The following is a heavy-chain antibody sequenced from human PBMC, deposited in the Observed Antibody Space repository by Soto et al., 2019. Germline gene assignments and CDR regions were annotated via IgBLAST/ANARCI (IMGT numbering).Heavy chain of an antibody. CDR3: ARAGRNGMDV. J-gene: IGHJ6*02. Sequence: SPTLFLSGSISGNVFSRNSAVWNWIRQSPSRGLEWLGRTYYRSKRYNDYAVSVKSRITINPDTSKNQFSLQLNSVTPEDTAVYYCARAGRNGMDVWAQGTTVTVSS. D-gene: IGHD1-26*01. CDR1: GNVFSRNSAV. CDR2: TYYRSKRYN. V-gene: IGHV6-1*01.